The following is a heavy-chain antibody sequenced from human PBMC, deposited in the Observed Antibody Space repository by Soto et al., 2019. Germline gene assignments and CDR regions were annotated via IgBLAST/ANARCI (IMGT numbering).Heavy chain of an antibody. V-gene: IGHV4-34*01. J-gene: IGHJ5*02. Sequence: SETLSLTCAVYGGSFSGYYWSWIRQRPGKGLEWIGEINHSGSTNYNPSLKSRVTISVDTSKNQFSLKLSSVTAADTAVYYCARGGINCSSTSCYYNWFDPWGQGTLVTVSS. CDR1: GGSFSGYY. CDR3: ARGGINCSSTSCYYNWFDP. CDR2: INHSGST. D-gene: IGHD2-2*01.